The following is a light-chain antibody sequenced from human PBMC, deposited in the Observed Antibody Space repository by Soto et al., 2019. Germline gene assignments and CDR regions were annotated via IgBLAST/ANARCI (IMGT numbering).Light chain of an antibody. CDR1: TSDIGAYNH. V-gene: IGLV2-14*03. Sequence: QSALTQPASVSGSPGQSITISCTGTTSDIGAYNHVSWYQQHPGKAPNLMIYDVSNRPSGVSNRFSGSKSGNTASLTISGLQAEDEADYYCCSYTGSSPYVVFGGGTQLTVL. J-gene: IGLJ2*01. CDR2: DVS. CDR3: CSYTGSSPYVV.